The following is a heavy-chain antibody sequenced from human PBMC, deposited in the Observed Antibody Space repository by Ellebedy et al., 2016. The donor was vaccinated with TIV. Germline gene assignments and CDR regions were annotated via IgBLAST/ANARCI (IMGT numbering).Heavy chain of an antibody. V-gene: IGHV4-59*01. J-gene: IGHJ5*02. CDR3: ARDLGYYGSGSYYNVNWFDP. D-gene: IGHD3-10*01. CDR1: GGSISSYY. Sequence: SETLSLTCTVSGGSISSYYWSWIRQPPGKGLEWIGYIYYSGSTNYNPSLKSRVTISVDTSKNQFSLKLSSVTAADTAVYYCARDLGYYGSGSYYNVNWFDPWGQGTLVTVSS. CDR2: IYYSGST.